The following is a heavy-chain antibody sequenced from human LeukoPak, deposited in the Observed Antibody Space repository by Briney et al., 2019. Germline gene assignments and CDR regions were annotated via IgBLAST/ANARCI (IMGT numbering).Heavy chain of an antibody. D-gene: IGHD1-1*01. CDR3: ARGFWNDGRANFDY. CDR2: ISSSSSYV. J-gene: IGHJ4*02. Sequence: GGSLRLSCAASGFTFSSYSMNWVRQAPGTGLEWVSSISSSSSYVYYADSVKGRFTISRDNAKNSLYLQTNSLRAEDTAVYYCARGFWNDGRANFDYWGQGTLVTVSS. CDR1: GFTFSSYS. V-gene: IGHV3-21*01.